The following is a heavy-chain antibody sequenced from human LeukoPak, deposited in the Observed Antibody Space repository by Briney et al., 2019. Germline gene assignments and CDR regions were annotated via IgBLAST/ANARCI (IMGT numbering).Heavy chain of an antibody. V-gene: IGHV1-69*04. J-gene: IGHJ4*02. CDR3: ARDPEAAVEMATIDY. Sequence: ASVKVFCKASGGTFSSYAISWVRQAPGQGLEWMGRIIPILGIANYAQKFQGRVTITADKSTSTAYMELSSLRSEDTAVYYCARDPEAAVEMATIDYWGQGTLVTVSS. D-gene: IGHD5-24*01. CDR2: IIPILGIA. CDR1: GGTFSSYA.